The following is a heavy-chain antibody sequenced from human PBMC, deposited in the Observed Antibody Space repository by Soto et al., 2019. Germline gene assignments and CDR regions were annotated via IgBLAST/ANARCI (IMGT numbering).Heavy chain of an antibody. CDR3: AGGYCSGGSCYPDAFDI. CDR2: INAGNGNT. J-gene: IGHJ3*02. Sequence: ASVKVSCKASGYTFTNYAMHWVRQAPGQRLEWMGWINAGNGNTKYSQKFQGRVTITRDTSASTAYMELSSLRSEDTAVYYCAGGYCSGGSCYPDAFDIWGQGTMVTVSS. CDR1: GYTFTNYA. V-gene: IGHV1-3*01. D-gene: IGHD2-15*01.